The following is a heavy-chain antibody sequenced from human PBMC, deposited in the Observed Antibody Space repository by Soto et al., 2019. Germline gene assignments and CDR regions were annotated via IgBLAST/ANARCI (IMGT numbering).Heavy chain of an antibody. V-gene: IGHV3-72*01. CDR3: DREGLLTIFGVVTNYYYYGMDV. CDR2: TRNKANSYTT. J-gene: IGHJ6*02. Sequence: GGSLRLSCAASGFTFSDHYMDWVRQAPGKGLEWVGRTRNKANSYTTEYAASVKGRFTISRDDSKNSLYLQMNSLKTEDTAVYYCDREGLLTIFGVVTNYYYYGMDVWGQGTTVTVSS. D-gene: IGHD3-3*01. CDR1: GFTFSDHY.